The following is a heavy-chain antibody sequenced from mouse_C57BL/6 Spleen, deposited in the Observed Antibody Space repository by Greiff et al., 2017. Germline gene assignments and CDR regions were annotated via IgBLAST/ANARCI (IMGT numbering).Heavy chain of an antibody. CDR1: GYSIPSGYY. CDR2: ISYDGSN. J-gene: IGHJ2*01. V-gene: IGHV3-6*01. CDR3: ARAYYDADY. D-gene: IGHD2-4*01. Sequence: VQLKESGPGLVKPSQSLSLTCSVTGYSIPSGYYWNWIRQFPGNKLEWMGYISYDGSNNYNPSLKNRISITRDTSKNQFFLKLNSVTTEDTATYYCARAYYDADYWGQGTTLTVSA.